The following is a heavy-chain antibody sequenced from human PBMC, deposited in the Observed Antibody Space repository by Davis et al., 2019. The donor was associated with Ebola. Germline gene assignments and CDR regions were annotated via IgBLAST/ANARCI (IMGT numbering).Heavy chain of an antibody. CDR1: GYTFTGYY. V-gene: IGHV1-2*02. D-gene: IGHD3-22*01. CDR2: INPNSGGT. J-gene: IGHJ4*02. CDR3: ARGRTRDLYSRPGWRFDY. Sequence: ASVQVSCKASGYTFTGYYMHWVRQAPGQGLEWMGWINPNSGGTNYAQKFQGRVTMTRDTSISTAYMELRRLRSDDTAVYYCARGRTRDLYSRPGWRFDYWGQGTLVTVSS.